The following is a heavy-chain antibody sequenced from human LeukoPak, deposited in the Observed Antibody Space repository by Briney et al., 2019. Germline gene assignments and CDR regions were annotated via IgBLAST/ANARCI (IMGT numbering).Heavy chain of an antibody. J-gene: IGHJ6*03. Sequence: GSLRLSCAASGFTFSDYYMSWIRQPPGKGLEWIGEINHSGSTNYNPSLKSRVTISVDTSKNQFSLKLSSVTAADTAVYYCARGGGYDFWSGYNYYYYYMDVWGKGTTVTVSS. CDR1: GFTFSDYY. CDR2: INHSGST. D-gene: IGHD3-3*01. V-gene: IGHV4-34*01. CDR3: ARGGGYDFWSGYNYYYYYMDV.